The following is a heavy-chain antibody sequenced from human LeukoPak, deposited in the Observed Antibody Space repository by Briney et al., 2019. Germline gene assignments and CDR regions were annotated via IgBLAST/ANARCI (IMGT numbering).Heavy chain of an antibody. J-gene: IGHJ4*02. D-gene: IGHD1-26*01. V-gene: IGHV3-23*01. CDR2: ISGSGFGT. CDR1: GFTFSIYD. CDR3: AQDIRPGWTGSWIDH. Sequence: GGSLRLSCAASGFTFSIYDMSWVRQAPGKGLEWVSAISGSGFGTYYADSMKGRFTISGDNSKNTLYLQMNSLRTEDTALYYCAQDIRPGWTGSWIDHWGQGTLVTVSS.